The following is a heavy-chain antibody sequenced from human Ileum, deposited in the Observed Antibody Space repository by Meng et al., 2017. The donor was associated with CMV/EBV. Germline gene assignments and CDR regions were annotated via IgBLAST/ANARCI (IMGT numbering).Heavy chain of an antibody. D-gene: IGHD1-26*01. V-gene: IGHV2-5*02. J-gene: IGHJ4*02. CDR3: AHFVGGYYPSRPDY. Sequence: QITLKEAGPTLVNPPQTLTPTCSFSGFSPSTSGEGVGWIRKPPGKALEWLALIYRGDDKRYSPSLNSRLTIAKDTSKNEVVLTLTNMGPIDTGTYYCAHFVGGYYPSRPDYWGQGTLVTVSS. CDR1: GFSPSTSGEG. CDR2: IYRGDDK.